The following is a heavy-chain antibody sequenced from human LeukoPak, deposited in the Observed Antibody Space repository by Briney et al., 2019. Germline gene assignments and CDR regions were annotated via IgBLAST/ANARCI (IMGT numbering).Heavy chain of an antibody. D-gene: IGHD1-1*01. Sequence: SETLSLTCTVSGGSISSYYWSWIRQPPGKGLKWIGNIYYSGYTTYSPSLRSRVTISVDTSKNQFSLKLSSVTAADTAVYFCARGRVSSSTWYSTYYYYFYMDVWGKGTTVTVSS. CDR3: ARGRVSSSTWYSTYYYYFYMDV. V-gene: IGHV4-59*01. CDR1: GGSISSYY. J-gene: IGHJ6*03. CDR2: IYYSGYT.